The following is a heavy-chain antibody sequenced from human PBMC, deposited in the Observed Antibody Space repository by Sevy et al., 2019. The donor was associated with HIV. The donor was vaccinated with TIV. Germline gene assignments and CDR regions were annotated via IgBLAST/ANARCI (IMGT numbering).Heavy chain of an antibody. CDR3: TRWLDGSGSYYAESYYFDY. V-gene: IGHV3-49*03. CDR2: IRSKAYGGTT. D-gene: IGHD3-10*01. J-gene: IGHJ4*02. CDR1: GFTFGDYA. Sequence: GGSLRLSCTASGFTFGDYAVSWFRQAPGKGLEWVGFIRSKAYGGTTEYAASVKGRFTISRDDSKSIAYLQMNSLKTEDTAVYYCTRWLDGSGSYYAESYYFDYWGQGTLVTVSS.